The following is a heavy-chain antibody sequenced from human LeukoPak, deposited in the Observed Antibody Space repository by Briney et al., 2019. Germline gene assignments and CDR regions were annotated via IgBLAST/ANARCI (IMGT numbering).Heavy chain of an antibody. V-gene: IGHV4-59*12. CDR3: ARGGSGWYRDYFDY. Sequence: PSETLSLTCTVSGDSISNYYWSWIRQPPGKGLEWIGYIYYSGSTNYNPSLKSRVTISVDTSKSQFSLKLSSVTAADTAVYYCARGGSGWYRDYFDYWGQGTLVTVSS. D-gene: IGHD6-19*01. CDR2: IYYSGST. J-gene: IGHJ4*02. CDR1: GDSISNYY.